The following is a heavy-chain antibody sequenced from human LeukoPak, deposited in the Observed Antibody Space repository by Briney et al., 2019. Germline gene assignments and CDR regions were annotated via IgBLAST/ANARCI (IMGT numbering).Heavy chain of an antibody. V-gene: IGHV3-21*01. CDR2: ISSSSSNI. D-gene: IGHD6-13*01. CDR3: ARFQRSRWYLFDY. CDR1: EFTFSSYS. Sequence: PGGSLRLSCAASEFTFSSYSMNWVRQAPGKGLEWVSSISSSSSNIYYADSVKGRFTVSRDNAKNSLYLQMKRLRAEYTAVYSCARFQRSRWYLFDYWGEGTLITVSS. J-gene: IGHJ4*02.